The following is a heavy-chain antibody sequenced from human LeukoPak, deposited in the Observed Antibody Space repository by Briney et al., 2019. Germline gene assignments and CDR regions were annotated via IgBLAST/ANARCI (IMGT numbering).Heavy chain of an antibody. V-gene: IGHV4-34*01. CDR1: GGSFSGYY. J-gene: IGHJ5*02. Sequence: SETLSLTCAVYGGSFSGYYWSWIRQPPGKGLEWIGEINHSGSTNYNPSLKSRVTISVDTSKNQFSLKLSSVTAADTAVYYCARGPASNSGYVLRWFAPWGQGTLVTVSS. CDR3: ARGPASNSGYVLRWFAP. D-gene: IGHD5-12*01. CDR2: INHSGST.